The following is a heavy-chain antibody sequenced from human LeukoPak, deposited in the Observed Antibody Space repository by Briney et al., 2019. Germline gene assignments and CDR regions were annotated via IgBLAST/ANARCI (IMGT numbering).Heavy chain of an antibody. CDR2: IKKDGSET. J-gene: IGHJ4*02. CDR1: GFAFSDFW. V-gene: IGHV3-7*01. D-gene: IGHD3-3*01. Sequence: GGSLRLSCAAAGFAFSDFWMSWVRQVPGKGLEWVATIKKDGSETYYVDSVKGRFTISSHNAESSLYLQMNSLRAEDTAVYYCARDYKSPDFWSGYPPYHHDHWGQGTLVTVSS. CDR3: ARDYKSPDFWSGYPPYHHDH.